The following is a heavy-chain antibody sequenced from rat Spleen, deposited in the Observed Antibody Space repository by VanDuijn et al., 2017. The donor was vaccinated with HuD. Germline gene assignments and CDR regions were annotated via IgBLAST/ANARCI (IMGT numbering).Heavy chain of an antibody. D-gene: IGHD1-12*02. J-gene: IGHJ2*01. Sequence: QVQLKESGPGLVQPSQTLSLTCTVSGFSLTSYTVSWVRQPPGKGLEWIGAIWSGGSTDYNSALKSRLSISRDTSKSQVLLKMNSLQSEDTTTYYCARDRGGTYYYFDYWGQGVMVTVSS. V-gene: IGHV2-15*01. CDR1: GFSLTSYT. CDR2: IWSGGST. CDR3: ARDRGGTYYYFDY.